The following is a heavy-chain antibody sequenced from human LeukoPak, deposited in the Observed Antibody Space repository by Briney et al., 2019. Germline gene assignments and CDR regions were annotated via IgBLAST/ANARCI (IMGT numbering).Heavy chain of an antibody. CDR3: AAWANYYYYGMDV. V-gene: IGHV4-30-2*01. Sequence: SETLSLTCAVSGGSISSGGYSWSWIRQPPGKGLEWIGYIYRSGSTYYNPSLKSRVTISVDRSKNQSSLKLSSVTAADTAVYYCAAWANYYYYGMDVWGQGTTVTVSS. CDR2: IYRSGST. D-gene: IGHD7-27*01. J-gene: IGHJ6*02. CDR1: GGSISSGGYS.